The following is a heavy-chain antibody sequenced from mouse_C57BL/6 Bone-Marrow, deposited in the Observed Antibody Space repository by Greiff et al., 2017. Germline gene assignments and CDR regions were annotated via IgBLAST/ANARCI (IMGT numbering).Heavy chain of an antibody. CDR3: TRSFVTTVVAFDY. Sequence: QVQLQQSGAELVRPGASVTLSCKASGYTFTDYEMHWVKQTPVHGLKWIGAIDPETGGTAYNQKFKGKAILTADTSSSTAYMELRSLTSEDSAVYDCTRSFVTTVVAFDYWGQGTTLTVSS. J-gene: IGHJ2*01. D-gene: IGHD1-1*01. V-gene: IGHV1-15*01. CDR1: GYTFTDYE. CDR2: IDPETGGT.